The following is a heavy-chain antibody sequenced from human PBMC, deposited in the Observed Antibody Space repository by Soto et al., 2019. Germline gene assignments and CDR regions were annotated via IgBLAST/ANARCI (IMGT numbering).Heavy chain of an antibody. CDR1: GYTFTNYG. D-gene: IGHD3-10*01. CDR3: AREGYYSGSGTYSPPRYYGMDV. V-gene: IGHV1-18*01. Sequence: QVQLVQSGAEVKKPGASVKVSCKASGYTFTNYGITWVRQAPGQGLEWMGWISDYNGKTNYGKKFQGRVTMATDTSTGKAYMELKSLSSDDTAVYYCAREGYYSGSGTYSPPRYYGMDVWGQGTTVTVSS. J-gene: IGHJ6*02. CDR2: ISDYNGKT.